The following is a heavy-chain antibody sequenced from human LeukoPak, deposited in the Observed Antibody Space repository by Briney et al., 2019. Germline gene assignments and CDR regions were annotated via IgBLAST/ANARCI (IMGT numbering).Heavy chain of an antibody. D-gene: IGHD3-10*01. V-gene: IGHV4-59*01. CDR1: GGSISSYY. J-gene: IGHJ4*02. Sequence: SETLSLTCTVSGGSISSYYWSWIRQPPGKGLQWLGYIYYSGSTNYNPSLKSRVTISVDTSKNQFSLKLSSVTAADTAVYYCARGYYGSGSLYYFDYWGQGTLVTVSS. CDR2: IYYSGST. CDR3: ARGYYGSGSLYYFDY.